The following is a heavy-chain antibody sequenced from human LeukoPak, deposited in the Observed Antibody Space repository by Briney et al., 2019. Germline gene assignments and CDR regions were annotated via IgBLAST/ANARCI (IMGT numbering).Heavy chain of an antibody. V-gene: IGHV3-30*02. J-gene: IGHJ4*02. D-gene: IGHD6-13*01. CDR3: AKDSSLCGTSWWGNYFDY. CDR1: GFTFSSYG. CDR2: IRYDGSNK. Sequence: GGSLRLSCAASGFTFSSYGMHWVRQAPGKGLEWVTFIRYDGSNKYYTDSVKGRFTISRDNSYKTLYLQMNSLRAEDTAVYYCAKDSSLCGTSWWGNYFDYWGQGTLVTVSS.